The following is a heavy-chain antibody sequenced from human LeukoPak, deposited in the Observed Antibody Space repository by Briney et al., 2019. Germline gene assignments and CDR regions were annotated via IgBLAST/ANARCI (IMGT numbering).Heavy chain of an antibody. Sequence: GGSLRLSCAASGFTFSSYSMNWVRQAPGKGLEWVSYISSSSSTIYYADSVKGRFTISRDNSKNTLYLQMNSLRAEDTAVYYCARPSDTEYSYGSGSYPNPDYWGQGTLVTVSS. V-gene: IGHV3-48*01. D-gene: IGHD3-10*01. CDR2: ISSSSSTI. CDR3: ARPSDTEYSYGSGSYPNPDY. J-gene: IGHJ4*02. CDR1: GFTFSSYS.